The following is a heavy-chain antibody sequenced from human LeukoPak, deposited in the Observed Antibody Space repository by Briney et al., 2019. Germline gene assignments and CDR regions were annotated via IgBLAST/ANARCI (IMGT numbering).Heavy chain of an antibody. CDR2: INWNGGST. J-gene: IGHJ6*02. CDR3: ARDRAYCGGDCYSYYYGTDV. CDR1: GFTFDDYG. Sequence: GGSLRLSCAASGFTFDDYGMSWVRQAPGKGLEWVSGINWNGGSTGYADSVKGRFTISRDNAKNSLYLQMNSLRAEDTALYHCARDRAYCGGDCYSYYYGTDVWGQGTTVTVSS. D-gene: IGHD2-21*02. V-gene: IGHV3-20*01.